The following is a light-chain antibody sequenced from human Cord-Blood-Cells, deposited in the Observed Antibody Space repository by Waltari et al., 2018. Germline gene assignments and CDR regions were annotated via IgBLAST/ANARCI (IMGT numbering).Light chain of an antibody. CDR2: GHS. CDR1: SSNIGAGYD. Sequence: QSVLTQPPSVSGAPGQRVTISCTGSSSNIGAGYDVHWYQQPPGTAPKLLIHGHSNRPSGVPDRFSGSKSGTSASLAITGLQAEDEADYYCQSYDSSLSGSVFGGGTKLTVL. V-gene: IGLV1-40*01. CDR3: QSYDSSLSGSV. J-gene: IGLJ2*01.